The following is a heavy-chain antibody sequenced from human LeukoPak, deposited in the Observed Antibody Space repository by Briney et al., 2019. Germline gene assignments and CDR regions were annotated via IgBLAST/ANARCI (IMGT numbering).Heavy chain of an antibody. Sequence: ASVKVSCKASGYTFTSYYMHWVRQAPGQGLEWMGWINPNSGGTNYAQKFQGRVTMTRDTSISTAYMELSRLRSDDTAVYYCARTRNTYYYDSSGYYYAYWGQGTLVTVSS. D-gene: IGHD3-22*01. V-gene: IGHV1-2*02. CDR3: ARTRNTYYYDSSGYYYAY. CDR1: GYTFTSYY. CDR2: INPNSGGT. J-gene: IGHJ4*02.